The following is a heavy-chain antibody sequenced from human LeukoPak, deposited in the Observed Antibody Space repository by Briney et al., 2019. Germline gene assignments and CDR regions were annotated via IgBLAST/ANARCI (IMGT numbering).Heavy chain of an antibody. D-gene: IGHD6-19*01. V-gene: IGHV1-69*04. CDR2: IIPILGIA. Sequence: SVKVSCKASGGTFSSYAISWVRQAPGQGLEWMGRIIPILGIANYAQKFQGRVTITADKSTSTAYMELSSLRSEDTAVYYCARAHRIAVAGTFDYWGQGTLVTVSS. J-gene: IGHJ4*02. CDR1: GGTFSSYA. CDR3: ARAHRIAVAGTFDY.